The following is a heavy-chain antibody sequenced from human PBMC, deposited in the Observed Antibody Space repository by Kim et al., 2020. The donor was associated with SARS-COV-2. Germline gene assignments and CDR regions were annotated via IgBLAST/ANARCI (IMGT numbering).Heavy chain of an antibody. Sequence: SETLSLTCTVSGGSISSGSYYWSWIRQPAGKGLEWIGRIYTSGSTNYNPSLKSRVTISVDTSKNQFSLKLSSVTAADTAVYYCARVGVTVVGFWYFDLWGRGTLFTVSS. CDR3: ARVGVTVVGFWYFDL. CDR1: GGSISSGSYY. D-gene: IGHD3-16*01. CDR2: IYTSGST. J-gene: IGHJ2*01. V-gene: IGHV4-61*02.